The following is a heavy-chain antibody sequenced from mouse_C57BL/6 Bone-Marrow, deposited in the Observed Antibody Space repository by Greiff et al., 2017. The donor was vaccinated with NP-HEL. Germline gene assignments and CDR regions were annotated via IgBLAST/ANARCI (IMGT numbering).Heavy chain of an antibody. Sequence: EVKLVESGGGLVQSGRSLRLSCATSGFTFSDFYMEWVRQAPGKGLEWIAASRNKANDYTTEYSASVKGRFIVSRDTSQSILYLQMNALRAEDTAIYYCARDAEGYYPPVRLAYWGQGTLVTVSA. V-gene: IGHV7-1*01. D-gene: IGHD2-3*01. CDR3: ARDAEGYYPPVRLAY. J-gene: IGHJ3*01. CDR1: GFTFSDFY. CDR2: SRNKANDYTT.